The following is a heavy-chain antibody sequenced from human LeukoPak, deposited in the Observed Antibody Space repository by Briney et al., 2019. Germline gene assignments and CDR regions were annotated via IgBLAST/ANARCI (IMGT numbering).Heavy chain of an antibody. Sequence: ASVKVSCKASGYTFTSYGISWVRQAPGQGLEWMGWISACNGNTNYAQKLQGRVTMTTDTSTSTAYMELRSLRSDDTAVYYCARDQGPSIAAGEDAFDIWGQGTMVTVSS. CDR3: ARDQGPSIAAGEDAFDI. J-gene: IGHJ3*02. CDR1: GYTFTSYG. CDR2: ISACNGNT. V-gene: IGHV1-18*01. D-gene: IGHD6-13*01.